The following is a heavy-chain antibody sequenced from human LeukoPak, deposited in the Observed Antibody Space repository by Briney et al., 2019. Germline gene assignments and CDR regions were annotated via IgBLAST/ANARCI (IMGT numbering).Heavy chain of an antibody. CDR1: GGSISSDH. J-gene: IGHJ3*02. CDR3: ARKNDFDI. CDR2: IYYSGST. D-gene: IGHD2/OR15-2a*01. V-gene: IGHV4-59*01. Sequence: SETLSLTCTVSGGSISSDHRNWIRQPPGKGLEWIGCIYYSGSTYYNPSLKSRVTISVDMSKSQFSLRLTSVTAADTAVYYCARKNDFDIWGQGTLVTVSS.